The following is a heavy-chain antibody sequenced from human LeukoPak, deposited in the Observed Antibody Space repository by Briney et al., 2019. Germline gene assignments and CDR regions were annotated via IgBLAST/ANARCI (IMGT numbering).Heavy chain of an antibody. CDR3: ARYCSGGSCYSNDAFDI. V-gene: IGHV1-2*02. J-gene: IGHJ3*02. Sequence: ASVKVSCKASGYSFTGYYMHWVRQAPGQGLEWMGWINPNSGDTKYAQKFQGRVTMTRDTSISTAYMELSRLRSDDTAVYYCARYCSGGSCYSNDAFDIWGQGTMVTVSS. D-gene: IGHD2-15*01. CDR2: INPNSGDT. CDR1: GYSFTGYY.